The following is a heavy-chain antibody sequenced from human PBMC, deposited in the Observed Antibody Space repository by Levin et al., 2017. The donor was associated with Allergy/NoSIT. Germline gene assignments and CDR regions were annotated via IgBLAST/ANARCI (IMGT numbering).Heavy chain of an antibody. V-gene: IGHV3-30*18. CDR1: GFTFDNYG. Sequence: GGSLRLSCAVSGFTFDNYGMHWVRQAPGKGLEWVALISYDGSKSFYVDSVKGRFTISRDNSKNMLSLQMNSLRAEDTAMYYCAKGGSASWHVDHWGQGTLVTVSS. J-gene: IGHJ4*02. CDR2: ISYDGSKS. D-gene: IGHD2-15*01. CDR3: AKGGSASWHVDH.